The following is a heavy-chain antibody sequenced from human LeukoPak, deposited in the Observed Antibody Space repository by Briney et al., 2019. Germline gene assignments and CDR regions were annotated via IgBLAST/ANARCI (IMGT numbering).Heavy chain of an antibody. CDR2: IYYSGSP. CDR1: GGSISSSSYY. V-gene: IGHV4-39*01. D-gene: IGHD6-25*01. CDR3: ARHFFVGSEDAFDI. J-gene: IGHJ3*02. Sequence: SETLSLTCTVSGGSISSSSYYWGWIRQPPGKGLEWIGSIYYSGSPRYSPSLKSRVTISVDTSKNQFSLKVTSVTAADTAVYYCARHFFVGSEDAFDIWGQGTMVTVSS.